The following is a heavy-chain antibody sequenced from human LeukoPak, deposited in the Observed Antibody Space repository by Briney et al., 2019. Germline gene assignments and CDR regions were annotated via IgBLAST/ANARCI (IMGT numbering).Heavy chain of an antibody. V-gene: IGHV3-23*01. D-gene: IGHD2-21*02. J-gene: IGHJ6*02. Sequence: GGSLRLSCAASGITFRTYALNWVRQAPGKGLEWVSGIGGGGDMTNYADTVKGRSTISRDKSKTTLNLQMNSLRAEDTAVYYCAYCGGDCYSNYYYGMDVWAKGPRSPSP. CDR1: GITFRTYA. CDR3: AYCGGDCYSNYYYGMDV. CDR2: IGGGGDMT.